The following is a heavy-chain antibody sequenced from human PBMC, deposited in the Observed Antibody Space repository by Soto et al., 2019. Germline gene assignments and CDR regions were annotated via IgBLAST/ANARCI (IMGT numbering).Heavy chain of an antibody. D-gene: IGHD3-16*01. CDR3: GIVDMLTFGGINGPNDAFDR. V-gene: IGHV4-30-4*01. CDR2: IYFSEST. CDR1: GASISSGDYY. J-gene: IGHJ3*01. Sequence: KPAGTLSLTCNVSGASISSGDYYWSWIRQPPGKGREWIGYIYFSESTSYNPSVKRRATISGDKSKNQFSLTVTSVTAADTAVYYCGIVDMLTFGGINGPNDAFDRWGQGKMVTVSS.